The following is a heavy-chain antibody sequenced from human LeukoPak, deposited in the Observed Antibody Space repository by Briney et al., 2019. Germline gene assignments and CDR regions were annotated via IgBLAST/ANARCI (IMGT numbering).Heavy chain of an antibody. CDR1: GGTFSSYA. J-gene: IGHJ6*03. CDR3: ARGDRREYYYYYMDV. Sequence: SVKVSCKASGGTFSSYAISWVRQAPGQGLEWMGGIIPIFGTANYAQKFQGRVTITADESTSTAYMELSSLRSEDTAVYYCARGDRREYYYYYMDVWGKGTTVTVSS. D-gene: IGHD3-16*02. V-gene: IGHV1-69*13. CDR2: IIPIFGTA.